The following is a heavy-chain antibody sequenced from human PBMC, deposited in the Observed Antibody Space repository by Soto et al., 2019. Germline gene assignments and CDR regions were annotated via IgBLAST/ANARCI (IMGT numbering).Heavy chain of an antibody. V-gene: IGHV1-58*02. Sequence: ASVKVSCKASGFTFTSSAMQWVRQARGQRLEWIGWIVVGSGNTNYAQKFQERVTITRDMYTSTAYMELSSLRAEDTAVYYCAVPGSSGWYDGAFDIWGQGTMDPVSS. CDR2: IVVGSGNT. CDR3: AVPGSSGWYDGAFDI. J-gene: IGHJ3*02. CDR1: GFTFTSSA. D-gene: IGHD6-19*01.